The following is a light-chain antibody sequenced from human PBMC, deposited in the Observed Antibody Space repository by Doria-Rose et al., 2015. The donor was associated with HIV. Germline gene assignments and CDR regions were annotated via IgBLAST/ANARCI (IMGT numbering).Light chain of an antibody. CDR1: QSFSSTY. V-gene: IGKV3-20*01. Sequence: VLTQSPGTLSLSPGERATLSCRASQSFSSTYLAWYQQKPGQAPSLLIYDGSTRATGIPDRFNASGSGTDFTLTINRLEPEDFALYYCHQYGTSWTFGQGTKVEI. CDR2: DGS. J-gene: IGKJ1*01. CDR3: HQYGTSWT.